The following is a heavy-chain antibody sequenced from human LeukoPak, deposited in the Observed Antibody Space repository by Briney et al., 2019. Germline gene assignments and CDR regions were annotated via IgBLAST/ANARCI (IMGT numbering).Heavy chain of an antibody. Sequence: SETLSLTCTVSGGSISSHYWSWIRQPPGKGLEWIGYIYYSGSTNYNPSLKSRVTISVDTSKNQFSLKLSSVTAADTAVYYCARGSGNGPFWCWGQGTLVTVSS. CDR2: IYYSGST. V-gene: IGHV4-59*11. CDR3: ARGSGNGPFWC. J-gene: IGHJ4*02. D-gene: IGHD1-26*01. CDR1: GGSISSHY.